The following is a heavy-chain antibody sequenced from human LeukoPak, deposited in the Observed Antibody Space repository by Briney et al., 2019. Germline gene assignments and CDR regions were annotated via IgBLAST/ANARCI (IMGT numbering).Heavy chain of an antibody. CDR3: ARDIQRYSSSWYRFGDY. Sequence: GGSLRLSCAASGLTFSSYAMHWVRQAPGKGLEWVAVISYDGSNKYYADSVKGRFTISRDNSKNTLYLQMNSLRAEDTAVYYCARDIQRYSSSWYRFGDYWGQGTLVTVS. CDR2: ISYDGSNK. D-gene: IGHD6-13*01. V-gene: IGHV3-30-3*01. J-gene: IGHJ4*02. CDR1: GLTFSSYA.